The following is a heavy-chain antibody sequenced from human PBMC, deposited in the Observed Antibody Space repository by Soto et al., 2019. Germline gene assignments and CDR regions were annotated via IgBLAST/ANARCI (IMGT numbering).Heavy chain of an antibody. CDR1: GGTFSSYA. Sequence: SVKVSCKASGGTFSSYAISWVRQAPGQGLEWVGGIIPRFGTANCAQKFQGRVTITADESTSTAYMELSSLRSEDTAMYYCAKVKYDSSGYYRNFDYWGQGTLVTVSS. D-gene: IGHD3-22*01. CDR2: IIPRFGTA. CDR3: AKVKYDSSGYYRNFDY. J-gene: IGHJ4*02. V-gene: IGHV1-69*13.